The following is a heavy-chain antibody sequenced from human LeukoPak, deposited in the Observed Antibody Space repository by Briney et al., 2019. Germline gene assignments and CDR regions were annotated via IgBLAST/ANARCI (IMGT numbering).Heavy chain of an antibody. Sequence: PSETLSLTCAVYGGSFSGYYWSWIRQPPGKGLEWIGEINHSGSTNYNPSLKSRVTISVDTSKSQFSLKLSSVTAADTAVYYCARDPADIVATPGDYWGQGTLVTVSS. CDR1: GGSFSGYY. J-gene: IGHJ4*02. CDR2: INHSGST. D-gene: IGHD5-12*01. CDR3: ARDPADIVATPGDY. V-gene: IGHV4-34*01.